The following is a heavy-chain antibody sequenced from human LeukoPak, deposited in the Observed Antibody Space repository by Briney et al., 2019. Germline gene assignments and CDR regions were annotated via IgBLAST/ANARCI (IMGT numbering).Heavy chain of an antibody. D-gene: IGHD3-22*01. V-gene: IGHV1-2*02. J-gene: IGHJ4*02. Sequence: GASVTVSCKASGYTFTGYYMHWVRQAPGQGLEWMGWINPNSGGTNYARPFQGRVTMTRATSISTAYMELSRLRSDDTAVYYCARAIRVPSYYYDSSGYPSSFDSSGQGTLVTVSS. CDR2: INPNSGGT. CDR1: GYTFTGYY. CDR3: ARAIRVPSYYYDSSGYPSSFDS.